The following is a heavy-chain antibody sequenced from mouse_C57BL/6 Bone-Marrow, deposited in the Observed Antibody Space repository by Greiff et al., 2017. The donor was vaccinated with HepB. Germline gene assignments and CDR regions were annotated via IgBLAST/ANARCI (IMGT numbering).Heavy chain of an antibody. V-gene: IGHV1-9*01. CDR2: ILPGSGST. Sequence: VKHQESGAELMKPGASVKLSCKATGYTFTGYWIEWVKQRPGHGLEWIGEILPGSGSTNYNEKFKGKATFTADTSSNTAYMQLSSLTTEDSAIYYCNYYGSSYEGYAMDYWGQGTSVTVSS. J-gene: IGHJ4*01. CDR1: GYTFTGYW. CDR3: NYYGSSYEGYAMDY. D-gene: IGHD1-1*01.